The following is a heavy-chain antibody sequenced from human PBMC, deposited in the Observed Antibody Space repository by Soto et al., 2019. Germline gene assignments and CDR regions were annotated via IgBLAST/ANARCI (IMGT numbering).Heavy chain of an antibody. CDR2: MNPNSAKI. V-gene: IGHV1-8*01. CDR1: GYTFTSYD. J-gene: IGHJ3*02. D-gene: IGHD4-17*01. Sequence: ASVKVSCKASGYTFTSYDINWVRQATGQGLEWMGYMNPNSAKIGHAQKFQGRVTMTRDTSISTAYMELSGLRSEDTAVYYCARTRLSSLTDAFEIWGQGTMVTVSS. CDR3: ARTRLSSLTDAFEI.